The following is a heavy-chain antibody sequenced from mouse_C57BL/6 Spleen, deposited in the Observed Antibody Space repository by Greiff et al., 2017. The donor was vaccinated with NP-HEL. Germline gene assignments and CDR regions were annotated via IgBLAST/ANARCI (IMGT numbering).Heavy chain of an antibody. V-gene: IGHV1-80*01. CDR3: ARSRGIDWDWYFDV. D-gene: IGHD3-3*01. CDR1: GYAFSSYW. Sequence: QVQLKESGAELVKPGASVKISCKASGYAFSSYWMNWVKQRPGKGLEWIGQIYPGDGDTNYNGKFKGKATLTADKSSSTAYMQLSSLTSEDSAVYFCARSRGIDWDWYFDVWGTGTTVTVSS. J-gene: IGHJ1*03. CDR2: IYPGDGDT.